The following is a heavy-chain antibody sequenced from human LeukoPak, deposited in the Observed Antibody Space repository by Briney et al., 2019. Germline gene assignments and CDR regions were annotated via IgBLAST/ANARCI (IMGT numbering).Heavy chain of an antibody. Sequence: GRSLRLSCAASGFTFSNYGMHWVRQAPGKGLEWVAVISFDGSNKYYADSVKGRFTISRDNSKNTLYLQMNSLRAEDTAVYYCARDPSRWLQLSGTDYWGQGTLVTVSS. D-gene: IGHD5-24*01. V-gene: IGHV3-30*03. CDR2: ISFDGSNK. CDR1: GFTFSNYG. J-gene: IGHJ4*02. CDR3: ARDPSRWLQLSGTDY.